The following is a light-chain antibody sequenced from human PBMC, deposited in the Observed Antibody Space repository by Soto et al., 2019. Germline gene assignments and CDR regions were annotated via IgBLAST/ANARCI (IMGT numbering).Light chain of an antibody. CDR2: DVS. CDR1: SSDVGGYNY. CDR3: SSYTTSSTHVV. J-gene: IGLJ2*01. Sequence: QSALTQPASVSGSPGQSITISCTGTSSDVGGYNYVSWYQQHPGKAPKLMIYDVSNRPSGVSNRFSGSKSGNTASLTISGLQAEDEDDYYGSSYTTSSTHVVFGGGTKLTVL. V-gene: IGLV2-14*01.